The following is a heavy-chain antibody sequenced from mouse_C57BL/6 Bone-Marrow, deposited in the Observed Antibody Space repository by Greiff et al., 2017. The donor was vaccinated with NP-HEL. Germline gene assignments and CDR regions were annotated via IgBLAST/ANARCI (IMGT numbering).Heavy chain of an antibody. V-gene: IGHV5-2*01. Sequence: EVQLVESGGGLVQPGESLKLSCESNEYEFPSHDMSWVRKTPEKRLELVAAINSDGGSTYYPDTMERRFIISRDTTKKTLYLQMSSLRSEDTALDYCARINWDEGPYGYIDVWGTGTTVTVSS. CDR2: INSDGGST. CDR3: ARINWDEGPYGYIDV. J-gene: IGHJ1*03. CDR1: EYEFPSHD. D-gene: IGHD4-1*01.